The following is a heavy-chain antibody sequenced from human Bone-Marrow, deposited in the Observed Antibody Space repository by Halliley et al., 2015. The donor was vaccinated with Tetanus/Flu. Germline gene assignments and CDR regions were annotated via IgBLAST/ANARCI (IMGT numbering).Heavy chain of an antibody. V-gene: IGHV3-23*01. CDR3: AVGGVTTVTASAFDV. Sequence: SLRLSCAASGFTFSTYVMSWVRRTPGKGLEWVSSISGSGDTTYYTDSVKGRFTISRDNSRDTLYLQMNSLRAEDTALYYCAVGGVTTVTASAFDVWGQGTGVTISS. J-gene: IGHJ3*01. D-gene: IGHD4-17*01. CDR2: ISGSGDTT. CDR1: GFTFSTYV.